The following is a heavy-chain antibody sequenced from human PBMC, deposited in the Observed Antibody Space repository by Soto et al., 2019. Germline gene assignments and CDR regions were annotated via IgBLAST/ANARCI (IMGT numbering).Heavy chain of an antibody. CDR2: ISHSGTT. D-gene: IGHD6-19*01. CDR3: AGGSASRSCGWYRWHIDS. V-gene: IGHV4-34*01. CDR1: GGSFSGYF. Sequence: QVQLQLWGAGRLKPSETLSLTCVVYGGSFSGYFWSWIRQPPGRGLVWIGEISHSGTTNYNPSLKSRVTISLDTSNNQFSLKLSSVTAADTAVYYCAGGSASRSCGWYRWHIDSWGQGILVTVSS. J-gene: IGHJ4*02.